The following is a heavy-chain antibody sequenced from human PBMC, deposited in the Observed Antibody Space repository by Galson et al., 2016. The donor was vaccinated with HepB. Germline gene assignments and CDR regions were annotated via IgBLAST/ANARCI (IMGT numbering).Heavy chain of an antibody. Sequence: SETLSLTCTVSGGSIRSFFWSWIRQPPGKGLECIGSFYYSGSTNYNPSLRGRATISVDTSKNQFSLNLNSVTAANTAVYYCARLLGATPLTHYYHGMDVWGQGTTVIVSS. J-gene: IGHJ6*02. V-gene: IGHV4-59*01. CDR2: FYYSGST. CDR3: ARLLGATPLTHYYHGMDV. D-gene: IGHD1-26*01. CDR1: GGSIRSFF.